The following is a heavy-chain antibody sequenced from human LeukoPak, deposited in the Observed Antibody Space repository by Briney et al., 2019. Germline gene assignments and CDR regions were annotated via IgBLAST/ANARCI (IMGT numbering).Heavy chain of an antibody. V-gene: IGHV4-38-2*02. CDR3: ARTGGGSSWLDY. CDR2: IYHSGST. J-gene: IGHJ4*02. Sequence: PSETLSLTCTVSGYSISSGYYWGWIRQPPGKGLEWIGSIYHSGSTYYNPSLKSRVTISVDTSRNQFSLKLSSVTAADTAVYYCARTGGGSSWLDYWGQGTLVTVSS. CDR1: GYSISSGYY. D-gene: IGHD6-13*01.